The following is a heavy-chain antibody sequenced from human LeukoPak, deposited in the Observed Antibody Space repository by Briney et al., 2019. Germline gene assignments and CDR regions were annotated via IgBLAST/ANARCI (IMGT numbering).Heavy chain of an antibody. J-gene: IGHJ4*02. CDR3: ATIAAAGSVDY. D-gene: IGHD6-13*01. Sequence: GGSLRLSCAASGFTFSSYGMHWVRQAPGKGLEWVAVISYDGSNKYYADSVKGRFTISRDNAKNSLYLQMNSLRAEDTAVYYCATIAAAGSVDYWGQGTLVTVSS. CDR2: ISYDGSNK. CDR1: GFTFSSYG. V-gene: IGHV3-30*03.